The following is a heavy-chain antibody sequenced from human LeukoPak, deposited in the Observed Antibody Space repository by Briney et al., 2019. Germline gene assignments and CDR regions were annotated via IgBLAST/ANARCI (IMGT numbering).Heavy chain of an antibody. D-gene: IGHD7-27*01. Sequence: GGSLRLSCAASGFTFSSYAMSWVRQPPGKGLEWVSAISGSGGSTYYADSVKGRFTTSRDNSRNTLYLQMNSLRAEDTAVYYCAKSPSWAHYYGMDVWGQGTTVTVSS. V-gene: IGHV3-23*01. CDR1: GFTFSSYA. CDR3: AKSPSWAHYYGMDV. CDR2: ISGSGGST. J-gene: IGHJ6*02.